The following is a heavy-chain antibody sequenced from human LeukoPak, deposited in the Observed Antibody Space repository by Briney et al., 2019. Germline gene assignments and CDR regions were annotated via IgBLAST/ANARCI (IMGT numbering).Heavy chain of an antibody. J-gene: IGHJ5*02. Sequence: GDFLKISCKGSGYSFTSYWISWVRQMPGKGLEWMGRIDPSDSYTNYSPSFQGHVTISADKSISTAYLQWSSLKASDTAMYYCARRVSSSGWFDPWGQGTLVTVSS. CDR3: ARRVSSSGWFDP. D-gene: IGHD6-6*01. CDR2: IDPSDSYT. V-gene: IGHV5-10-1*01. CDR1: GYSFTSYW.